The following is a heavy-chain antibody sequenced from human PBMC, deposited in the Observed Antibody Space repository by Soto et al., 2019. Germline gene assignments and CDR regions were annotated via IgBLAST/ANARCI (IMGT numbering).Heavy chain of an antibody. Sequence: SETLSLTCTVSGGSISSGDYYWSWIRQPPGKGLEWIGYIYYSGSTYYNPSLKSRVTISVDTSKNQFSLKLSSVTAADTAVYYCARLGYSGYDPGYFDYWGQGTLVTVSS. D-gene: IGHD5-12*01. CDR2: IYYSGST. V-gene: IGHV4-30-4*01. CDR3: ARLGYSGYDPGYFDY. J-gene: IGHJ4*02. CDR1: GGSISSGDYY.